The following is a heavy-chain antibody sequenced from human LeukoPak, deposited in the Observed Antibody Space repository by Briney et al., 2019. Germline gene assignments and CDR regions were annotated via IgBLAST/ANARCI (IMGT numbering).Heavy chain of an antibody. V-gene: IGHV3-21*01. D-gene: IGHD6-13*01. CDR2: ISSSSSYI. CDR1: GFTFTSYS. CDR3: ARVYGKDGYSSKRNDY. J-gene: IGHJ4*02. Sequence: GGSLCLSCAASGFTFTSYSMSWVRQPPRKGREWVSSISSSSSYIYYADTVKGRFTISRDNAKNSLYLQMNSLRAEDTAVYYCARVYGKDGYSSKRNDYWGQGTLVTVSS.